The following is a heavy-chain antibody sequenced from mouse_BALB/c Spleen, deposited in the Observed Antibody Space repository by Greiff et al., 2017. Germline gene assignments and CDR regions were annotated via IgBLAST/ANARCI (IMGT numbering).Heavy chain of an antibody. D-gene: IGHD1-1*01. CDR3: AGGNYYGSSYYFDY. Sequence: EVQLMESGPSLVKPSKSLTLSCSATGYSITSCYWNWVRKFPGKKLEYMGYISYSGSTSYNPSLKSRISITRDTSKNQYYLLSTSVTTEDTATYYCAGGNYYGSSYYFDYWGQGTTLTVSS. J-gene: IGHJ2*01. CDR1: GYSITSCY. CDR2: ISYSGST. V-gene: IGHV3-8*02.